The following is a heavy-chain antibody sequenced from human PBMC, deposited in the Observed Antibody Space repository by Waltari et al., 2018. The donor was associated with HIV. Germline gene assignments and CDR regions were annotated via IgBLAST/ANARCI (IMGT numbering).Heavy chain of an antibody. CDR1: GNTITGYY. Sequence: QVQLGQSGAEVKKPGASVKVSGKGYGNTITGYYIHLVRQAHGQGLEWMGSINPNNGGTNCAQKFPDRVTMTWDTSISTAYMELSRLRSDDTAVYYCASNLAGDYVLAYWGQGLLVTVSS. J-gene: IGHJ4*02. CDR2: INPNNGGT. D-gene: IGHD4-17*01. CDR3: ASNLAGDYVLAY. V-gene: IGHV1-2*02.